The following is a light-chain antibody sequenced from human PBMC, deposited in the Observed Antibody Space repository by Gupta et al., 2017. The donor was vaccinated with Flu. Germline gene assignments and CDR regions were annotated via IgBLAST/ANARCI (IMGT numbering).Light chain of an antibody. CDR1: QGIRND. CDR3: LQDYNYPYT. Sequence: GDRVTITCRASQGIRNDLGWYQQKPGKAPKLLIYAASSLQSGVPSRFSGSGSGTDFTLTISSLQPEDFATYYCLQDYNYPYTFGQGTKLEIK. V-gene: IGKV1-6*01. CDR2: AAS. J-gene: IGKJ2*01.